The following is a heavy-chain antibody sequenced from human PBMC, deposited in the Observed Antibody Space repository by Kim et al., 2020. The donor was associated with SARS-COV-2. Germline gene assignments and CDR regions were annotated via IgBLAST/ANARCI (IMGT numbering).Heavy chain of an antibody. CDR2: ISAYNGNT. V-gene: IGHV1-18*01. Sequence: ASVKVSCKASGYTFTSYGISWVRQAPGQGLEWMGWISAYNGNTNYAQKLQGRVTMTTDTSTSTAYMELRSLRSDDTAVYYCARDVMLGCSGGSCYQYYYYGMDVWGQGTTVTVSS. CDR1: GYTFTSYG. J-gene: IGHJ6*02. CDR3: ARDVMLGCSGGSCYQYYYYGMDV. D-gene: IGHD2-15*01.